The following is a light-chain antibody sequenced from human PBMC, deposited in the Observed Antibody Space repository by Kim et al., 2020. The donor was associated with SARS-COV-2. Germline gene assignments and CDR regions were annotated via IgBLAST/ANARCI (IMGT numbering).Light chain of an antibody. CDR2: AAS. J-gene: IGKJ1*01. V-gene: IGKV1-39*01. Sequence: ESVGDRVTITCRASQSISNYLIWYEQKPAKAPNLLIYAASNLQSGVPSRFSGSGSGTDFTLTISSLQPEDSATYYCQQSYSTPWTFGQGTKVEIK. CDR1: QSISNY. CDR3: QQSYSTPWT.